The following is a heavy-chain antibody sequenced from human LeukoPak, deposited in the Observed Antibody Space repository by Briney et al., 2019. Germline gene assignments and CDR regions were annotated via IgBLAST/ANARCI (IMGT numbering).Heavy chain of an antibody. CDR1: GYTFTSYD. J-gene: IGHJ4*02. V-gene: IGHV1-8*01. CDR3: ARGRLRLRTTGRYYFDY. CDR2: MNPNSGNT. D-gene: IGHD5-12*01. Sequence: ASVKVSCKASGYTFTSYDINWVRRATGQGLEWMGWMNPNSGNTGYAQKFQGRVTMTRNTSISTAYMELSSLRSEDTAVYYCARGRLRLRTTGRYYFDYWGQGTLVTVSS.